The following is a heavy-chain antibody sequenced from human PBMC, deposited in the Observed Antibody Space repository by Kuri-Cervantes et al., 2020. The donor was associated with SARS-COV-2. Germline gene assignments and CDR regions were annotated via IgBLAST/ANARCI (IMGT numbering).Heavy chain of an antibody. D-gene: IGHD4-17*01. V-gene: IGHV4-38-2*01. Sequence: ESLKISCAVSGYSISSGYYWGWIRQPPGKGLEWIGSIYHSGSTYYNPSLKSRVTISVDTSKNQFSLKLSSVTAADTAVYYCARGDYGDYDRYFQHWGQGTLVTVSS. CDR2: IYHSGST. J-gene: IGHJ1*01. CDR3: ARGDYGDYDRYFQH. CDR1: GYSISSGYY.